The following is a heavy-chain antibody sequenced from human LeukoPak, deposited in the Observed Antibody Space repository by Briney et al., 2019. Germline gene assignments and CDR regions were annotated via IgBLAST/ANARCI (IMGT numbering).Heavy chain of an antibody. CDR2: IYYNGIT. J-gene: IGHJ4*02. V-gene: IGHV4-39*01. CDR3: ARTDSRWYYFDY. D-gene: IGHD6-13*01. CDR1: GASISSVSHY. Sequence: SETLSLTCTVSGASISSVSHYWGWIRQTPGKGLEWIGNIYYNGITYDNPSLKSRLTMSVDTSKNQFSLKLTSVTAADTAVYYCARTDSRWYYFDYWGQGTLVTVSS.